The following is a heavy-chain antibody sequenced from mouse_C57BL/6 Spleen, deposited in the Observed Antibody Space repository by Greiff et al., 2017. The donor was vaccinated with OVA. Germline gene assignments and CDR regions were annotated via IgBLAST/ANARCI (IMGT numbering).Heavy chain of an antibody. Sequence: GGGLVQPKGSLKLSCAASGFSFNTYAMNWVRQAPGKGLEWVARIRSKSNNYATYYADSVKDRFTISRDDSESMLYLQMNNLKTEDTAMYYCVSIYYDYDGWAMDYWGQGTSVTVSS. CDR2: IRSKSNNYAT. V-gene: IGHV10-1*01. J-gene: IGHJ4*01. CDR3: VSIYYDYDGWAMDY. D-gene: IGHD2-4*01. CDR1: GFSFNTYA.